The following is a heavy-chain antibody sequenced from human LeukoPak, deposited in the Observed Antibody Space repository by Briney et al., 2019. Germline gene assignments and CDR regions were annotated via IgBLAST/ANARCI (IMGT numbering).Heavy chain of an antibody. J-gene: IGHJ6*03. CDR2: SSNRANSHAT. CDR1: GLIFSDQF. CDR3: VRVWMADYYMDV. Sequence: GGSLRLSCTGSGLIFSDQFLDWVRQAPGEGLEWIGRSSNRANSHATEYSASLKDRFTIFRDDLKNSLYLEMDSLKVEDSAVYYCVRVWMADYYMDVWGKGTTVTVSS. V-gene: IGHV3-72*01. D-gene: IGHD5-24*01.